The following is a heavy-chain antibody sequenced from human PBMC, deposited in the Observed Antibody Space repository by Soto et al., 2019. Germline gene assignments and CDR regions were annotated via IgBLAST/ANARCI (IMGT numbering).Heavy chain of an antibody. CDR1: GGSISSGGYY. CDR2: SNYSGST. V-gene: IGHV4-31*03. Sequence: SETLSLTCTVSGGSISSGGYYWSWIRQHPGKGLEWIGYSNYSGSTYYNPSLKSRVTISVDTSKNQFSLKLSSVTAADTAVYYCARVTFGGVIVKDAFDIWGQGTMVTVSS. CDR3: ARVTFGGVIVKDAFDI. J-gene: IGHJ3*02. D-gene: IGHD3-16*02.